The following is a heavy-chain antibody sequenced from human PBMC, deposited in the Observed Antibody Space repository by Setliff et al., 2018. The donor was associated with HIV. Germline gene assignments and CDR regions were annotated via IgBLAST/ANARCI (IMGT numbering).Heavy chain of an antibody. CDR3: AKDQNIVVVTAIFHAFDI. J-gene: IGHJ3*02. V-gene: IGHV3-23*01. CDR1: GFTFSSYA. CDR2: ISTSGANT. Sequence: GGSLRLSCAASGFTFSSYAMSWVRQAPGKGLEWVSTISTSGANTYDADSMKGRFTISRDNSKNTLYLQMNSLTAEDTAVYYCAKDQNIVVVTAIFHAFDIWGQGTMVTVSS. D-gene: IGHD2-21*02.